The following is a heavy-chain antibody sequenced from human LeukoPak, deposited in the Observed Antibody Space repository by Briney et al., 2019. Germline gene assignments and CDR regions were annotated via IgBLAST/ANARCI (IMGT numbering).Heavy chain of an antibody. CDR3: ARDGEPEAFDI. Sequence: ASETLSLTCTVSGGSISSGGYYWSWIRQHPGKGLEWTGYIYYSGSTYYNPSLKSRVTISVDTSKNQFSLKLSSVTAADTAVYYCARDGEPEAFDIWGQGTMVTVSS. CDR1: GGSISSGGYY. CDR2: IYYSGST. D-gene: IGHD1-26*01. J-gene: IGHJ3*02. V-gene: IGHV4-31*03.